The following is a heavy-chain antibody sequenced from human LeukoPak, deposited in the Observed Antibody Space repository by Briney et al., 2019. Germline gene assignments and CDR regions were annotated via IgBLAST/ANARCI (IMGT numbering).Heavy chain of an antibody. V-gene: IGHV3-11*05. J-gene: IGHJ4*02. CDR3: AREYGDYAGYFDY. D-gene: IGHD4-17*01. Sequence: GGSLRLSCSASGFTFSDYHMSWIRQAPGKGLEWVSYISSSSDYIDYADSVKGRFTIARDNAKKSMHLQMNSLRAEDTAVYYCAREYGDYAGYFDYWGQGTLVTVSS. CDR2: ISSSSDYI. CDR1: GFTFSDYH.